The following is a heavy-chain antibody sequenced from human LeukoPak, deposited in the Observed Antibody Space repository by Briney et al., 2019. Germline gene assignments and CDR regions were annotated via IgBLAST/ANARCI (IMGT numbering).Heavy chain of an antibody. CDR3: ARYDSSKGDAFDL. V-gene: IGHV1-2*02. J-gene: IGHJ3*01. CDR1: GYTFTGYY. CDR2: INPNSGGT. D-gene: IGHD3-22*01. Sequence: GGSVKETCMASGYTFTGYYLHWVRQPPGQGLEWMGWINPNSGGTNYAQKFQGRVTMTRDTPISTAYMELSRLRSDDTAVYYCARYDSSKGDAFDLGGQGSMVTVSS.